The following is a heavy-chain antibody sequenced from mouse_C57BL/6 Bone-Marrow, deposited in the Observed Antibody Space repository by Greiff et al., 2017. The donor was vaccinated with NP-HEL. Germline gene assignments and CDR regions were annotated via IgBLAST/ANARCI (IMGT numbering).Heavy chain of an antibody. CDR2: INPNNGGT. V-gene: IGHV1-18*01. D-gene: IGHD1-1*01. CDR3: AREATNYYGSSYWYFDV. J-gene: IGHJ1*03. Sequence: EVQLQESGPELVKPGASVKIPCKASGYTFTDYNMDWVKQSHGKSLEWIGDINPNNGGTIYNQKFKGKATLTVDKSSSTAYMELRSLTSEDTAVYYCAREATNYYGSSYWYFDVWGIGTTVTVSS. CDR1: GYTFTDYN.